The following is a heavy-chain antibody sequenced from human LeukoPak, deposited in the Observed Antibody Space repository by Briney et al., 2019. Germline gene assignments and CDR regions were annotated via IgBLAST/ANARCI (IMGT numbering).Heavy chain of an antibody. V-gene: IGHV4-38-2*02. D-gene: IGHD7-27*01. CDR3: ARVWVELGLDY. CDR2: IYHSGST. CDR1: GYSISSGYY. J-gene: IGHJ4*02. Sequence: SETLSLTCTVSGYSISSGYYWGWIRQPPGEGLEWIGSIYHSGSTYYNPSLKSRVTISVDTSKNQFSLKLSSVTAADTAVYYCARVWVELGLDYWGQGTLVTVSS.